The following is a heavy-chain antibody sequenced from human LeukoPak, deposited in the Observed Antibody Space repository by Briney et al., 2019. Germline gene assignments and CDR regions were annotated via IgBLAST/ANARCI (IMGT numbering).Heavy chain of an antibody. V-gene: IGHV1-69*05. CDR3: ARDGYYDILAGYQKTNWFDP. D-gene: IGHD3-9*01. J-gene: IGHJ5*02. CDR2: IIPIFGTA. CDR1: GGTFSSYA. Sequence: SVKVSCKASGGTFSSYAISWVRQAPGQGLEWMGGIIPIFGTANYAQKFQGRVTITTDESTSTAYMELSSLRSEDTAVYYRARDGYYDILAGYQKTNWFDPWGQGTLVTVSA.